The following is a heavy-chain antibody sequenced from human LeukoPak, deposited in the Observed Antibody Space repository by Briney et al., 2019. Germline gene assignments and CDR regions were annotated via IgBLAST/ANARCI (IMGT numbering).Heavy chain of an antibody. V-gene: IGHV4-34*01. J-gene: IGHJ4*02. Sequence: SETLSLTCAVYGGSFSGYYWSWIRQPPGKGLEWIGEINHSGSTNYNPSLKSRVTISVDTSKNQFSLKLSSVTAADTAVYYCARFGEDILTSYSNFDYWGQGTLVTVSS. CDR3: ARFGEDILTSYSNFDY. CDR1: GGSFSGYY. CDR2: INHSGST. D-gene: IGHD3-9*01.